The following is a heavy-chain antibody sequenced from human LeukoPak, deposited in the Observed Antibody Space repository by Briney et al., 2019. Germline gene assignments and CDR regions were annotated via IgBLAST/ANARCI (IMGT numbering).Heavy chain of an antibody. CDR1: GFTLSSYW. CDR2: IKEDGSEK. J-gene: IGHJ4*02. V-gene: IGHV3-7*01. CDR3: VRSYDY. Sequence: GGSLRLSWAASGFTLSSYWMTWVRQAPGKGLEWGANIKEDGSEKHYVDSVKGRFTISRDNAKNSLSLEMNSLRAEDTAVYYCVRSYDYWGQGTQVIVSS.